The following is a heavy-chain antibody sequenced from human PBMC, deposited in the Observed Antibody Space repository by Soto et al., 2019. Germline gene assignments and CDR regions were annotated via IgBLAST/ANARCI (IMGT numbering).Heavy chain of an antibody. CDR2: IIPMFGTP. D-gene: IGHD1-7*01. V-gene: IGHV1-69*01. Sequence: QVQLVQSGAEMQQPGASVRVSCKASGGTFSKYAFSWVRQAPGQGLEWLGGIIPMFGTPNYAQKFQGRVAISADESTATVYMELSNLRSEDTAVYFCARQLRDRNYYYGMAVWGQATTVTVSS. CDR1: GGTFSKYA. J-gene: IGHJ6*02. CDR3: ARQLRDRNYYYGMAV.